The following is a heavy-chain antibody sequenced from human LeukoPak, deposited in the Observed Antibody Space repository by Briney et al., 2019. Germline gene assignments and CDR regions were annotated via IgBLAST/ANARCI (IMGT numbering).Heavy chain of an antibody. CDR3: ARGWDSSGWYDYYYMDV. CDR2: IIGSSSYI. V-gene: IGHV3-21*01. Sequence: GGSLTLSCAPSGLTFCTFWVTWVRQAAGKWLEWVSSIIGSSSYIYYAYSVKGRFTISRDNAKNSLYLQMNSLRAEDTAVYYGARGWDSSGWYDYYYMDVWGKGTTVTVSS. CDR1: GLTFCTFW. J-gene: IGHJ6*03. D-gene: IGHD6-19*01.